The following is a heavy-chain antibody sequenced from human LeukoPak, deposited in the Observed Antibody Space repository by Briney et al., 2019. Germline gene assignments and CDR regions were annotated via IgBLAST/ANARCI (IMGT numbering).Heavy chain of an antibody. CDR3: ARGSTSGWPDYFDY. D-gene: IGHD6-19*01. V-gene: IGHV3-74*01. CDR1: GFTLSSYW. J-gene: IGHJ4*02. CDR2: INGDGSST. Sequence: PGGSLRLFCAASGFTLSSYWMHWVRQAPGKGLVWVSRINGDGSSTPYADSVKGRFTISRDNAKNTLYLQMHSLRADDTAVYYCARGSTSGWPDYFDYWGQGSVVTVSS.